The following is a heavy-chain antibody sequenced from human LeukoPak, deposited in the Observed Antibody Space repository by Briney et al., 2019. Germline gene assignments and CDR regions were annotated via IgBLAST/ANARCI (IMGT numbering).Heavy chain of an antibody. Sequence: SETLSLTCAVYGGSFSGYYWSWIRQPPGKGLEWIGEINHSGSTNYNPSLKSRVTISVGTSKNQFSLKLSSVTAADTAVYYCARVRARDDYVWGSYRPRYYYGMDVWGQGTTVTVSS. J-gene: IGHJ6*02. CDR3: ARVRARDDYVWGSYRPRYYYGMDV. D-gene: IGHD3-16*02. CDR1: GGSFSGYY. V-gene: IGHV4-34*01. CDR2: INHSGST.